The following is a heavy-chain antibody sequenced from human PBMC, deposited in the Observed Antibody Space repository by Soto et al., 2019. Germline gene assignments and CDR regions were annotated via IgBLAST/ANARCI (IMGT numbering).Heavy chain of an antibody. Sequence: QVQLVQSGAEMKKPGSSVKVSCQSSGGTLNTYAMNWVRQAPGQGPEWMGDISPMFGAANYAPKFQARVTIAAYVSTGTTHVPLCSLTSEDTGLNFCASEGEVHTRALEYWGQGALVIVSS. J-gene: IGHJ4*02. CDR3: ASEGEVHTRALEY. CDR2: ISPMFGAA. CDR1: GGTLNTYA. V-gene: IGHV1-69*19. D-gene: IGHD3-10*01.